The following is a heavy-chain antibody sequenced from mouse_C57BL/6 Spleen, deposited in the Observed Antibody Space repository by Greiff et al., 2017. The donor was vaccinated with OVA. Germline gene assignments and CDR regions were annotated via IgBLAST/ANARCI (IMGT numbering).Heavy chain of an antibody. CDR3: ARFYYGSSYAMDY. CDR1: GYTFTSYW. V-gene: IGHV1-59*01. J-gene: IGHJ4*01. CDR2: IDPSDSYT. D-gene: IGHD1-1*01. Sequence: VQLQQSGAELVRPGTSVKLSCKASGYTFTSYWMHWVKQRPGQGLEWIGVIDPSDSYTKYNQKFKGKATLTVDTSSSTAYMQLSSLTSEDSAVYYCARFYYGSSYAMDYWGQGTSVTVSS.